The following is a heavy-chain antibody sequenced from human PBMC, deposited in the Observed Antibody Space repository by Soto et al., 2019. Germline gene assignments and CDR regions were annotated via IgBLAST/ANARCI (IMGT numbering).Heavy chain of an antibody. D-gene: IGHD3-3*01. CDR1: GFNSSKYA. CDR3: AKGGIFGVVIKE. Sequence: EVQLLESGGGLVQPGGSLRLSCAASGFNSSKYAMSWVRQAPGKGLEWVAAIGGSGSGTYYADSVKGRFAISRNNSNNTVFLQLNSLRAEDTAVYYCAKGGIFGVVIKEWGQGTLVTVSS. J-gene: IGHJ4*02. V-gene: IGHV3-23*01. CDR2: IGGSGSGT.